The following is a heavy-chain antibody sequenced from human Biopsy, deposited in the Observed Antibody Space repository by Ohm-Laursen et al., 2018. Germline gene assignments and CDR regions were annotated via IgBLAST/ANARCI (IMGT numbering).Heavy chain of an antibody. D-gene: IGHD1-26*01. V-gene: IGHV4-59*08. Sequence: SDTLSLTCNVSGGSISNLYWSWIRQPPGKGLEWIGYMYYSGNTNYNPSLKSRVTISVDTSMNHLSLRLTSVTAADTAVYYCARHAPSYSGSYWRYFDLWGRGTLVTVSS. CDR2: MYYSGNT. CDR3: ARHAPSYSGSYWRYFDL. J-gene: IGHJ2*01. CDR1: GGSISNLY.